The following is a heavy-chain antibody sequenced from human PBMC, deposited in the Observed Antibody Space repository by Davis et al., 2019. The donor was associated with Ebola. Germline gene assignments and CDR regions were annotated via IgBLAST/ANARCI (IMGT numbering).Heavy chain of an antibody. CDR2: ISASAARR. Sequence: GESLKISCTASRFTLNSYAMTWVRQAPGKGLEWVPSISASAARRYHADSMRGRFTISRDNSKNTLYLQMSSLRVEDTAVYYCAKGVGRQFDSGTDYWGQGTLVTVSS. CDR1: RFTLNSYA. V-gene: IGHV3-23*01. CDR3: AKGVGRQFDSGTDY. D-gene: IGHD3-10*01. J-gene: IGHJ4*02.